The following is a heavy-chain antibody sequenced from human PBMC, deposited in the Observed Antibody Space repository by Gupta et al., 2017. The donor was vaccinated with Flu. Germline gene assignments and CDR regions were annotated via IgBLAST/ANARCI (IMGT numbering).Heavy chain of an antibody. V-gene: IGHV3-48*03. CDR3: ARDADRSGWYVANWFDP. J-gene: IGHJ5*02. D-gene: IGHD6-19*01. CDR1: GFIFSDYE. Sequence: EAQLVESGGGLVQPGGSLSLSCEASGFIFSDYEMNWVRQAPGEGLEWVAYISRSGNTIDDADSVEGRFTISRDNAKNSLYLQMNSLRVEDTAIYYCARDADRSGWYVANWFDPWGQGTLVTVSS. CDR2: ISRSGNTI.